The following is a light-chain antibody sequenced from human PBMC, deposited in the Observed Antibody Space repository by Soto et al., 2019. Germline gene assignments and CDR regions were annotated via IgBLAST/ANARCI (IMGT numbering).Light chain of an antibody. CDR2: LGS. Sequence: DIEMTQSPLSLPVTPGEPASISCRSSQSLLHSNGYNYLDWYLQKPGQSPQLLIYLGSNRASGVPDRFSGSGSGTDFTLKISRVEAEDVGVYYFMQALQTAWTVVQGTKV. CDR3: MQALQTAWT. J-gene: IGKJ1*01. CDR1: QSLLHSNGYNY. V-gene: IGKV2-28*01.